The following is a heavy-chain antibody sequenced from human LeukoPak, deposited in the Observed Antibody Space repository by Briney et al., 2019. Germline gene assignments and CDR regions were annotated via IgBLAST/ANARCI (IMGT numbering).Heavy chain of an antibody. CDR2: ILYDGIDK. J-gene: IGHJ5*02. CDR3: VKPQYCGDRCSNWFDP. Sequence: GGSLRLSCAASGFAFSSYAMHWVRQSPDKGLEWVAVILYDGIDKYYADSVKGRFTISRDNSKNTLYLQMNSLRTEDTAVYYCVKPQYCGDRCSNWFDPWGQGTLVIVSS. CDR1: GFAFSSYA. D-gene: IGHD2-21*01. V-gene: IGHV3-30*18.